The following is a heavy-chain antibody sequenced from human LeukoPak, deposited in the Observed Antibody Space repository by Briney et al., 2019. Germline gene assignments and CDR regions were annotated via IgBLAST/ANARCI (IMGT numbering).Heavy chain of an antibody. CDR3: ARVRGSGFWFDP. D-gene: IGHD3-10*01. V-gene: IGHV1-2*02. Sequence: ASVKVSCKASGYTFTGYYMHWVRQAPGQGLEWMGWINPNSGGTNYAQKFQGRVTMTRDTSISTAYMELSRLRSDDTAVYYCARVRGSGFWFDPWGQGTLVTVSS. CDR1: GYTFTGYY. J-gene: IGHJ5*02. CDR2: INPNSGGT.